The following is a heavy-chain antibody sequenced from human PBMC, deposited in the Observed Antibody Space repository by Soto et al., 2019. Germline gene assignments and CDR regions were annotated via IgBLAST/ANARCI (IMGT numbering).Heavy chain of an antibody. J-gene: IGHJ4*02. CDR2: IWYDGSNK. CDR1: GFTFSSYG. D-gene: IGHD6-19*01. Sequence: GGSLRLSCAASGFTFSSYGMHWVGQAPGKGLEWVAVIWYDGSNKYYADSVKGRFTISRDNSKDTLDLQMNSLRAEDTAVYYCARDREQWLVGYYFDYWGQGTLVTVSS. V-gene: IGHV3-33*01. CDR3: ARDREQWLVGYYFDY.